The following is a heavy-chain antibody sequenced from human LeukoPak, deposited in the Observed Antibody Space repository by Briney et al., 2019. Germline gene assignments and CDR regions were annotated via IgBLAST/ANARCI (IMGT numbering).Heavy chain of an antibody. CDR1: GFPFNTYA. Sequence: PGGSLRLSCAASGFPFNTYAMSWVRQAPGKGREYISVIRPTGTNTYYASSVKGRFTISRDDSRPTVYLQMSSLRAEDTAIYYCAKLAFYETSAPLRDISFWGQGTLVTVSS. D-gene: IGHD3-3*02. V-gene: IGHV3-23*01. CDR3: AKLAFYETSAPLRDISF. J-gene: IGHJ4*02. CDR2: IRPTGTNT.